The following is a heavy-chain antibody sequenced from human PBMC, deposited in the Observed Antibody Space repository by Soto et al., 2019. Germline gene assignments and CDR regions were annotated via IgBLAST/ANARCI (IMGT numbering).Heavy chain of an antibody. CDR2: IYHGGST. Sequence: ASETLSLTCTVSGDSISSYYWSWFRQPPGKGLEWIGYIYHGGSTNYNPSLESRVTLSLDASKNQFSLKLSSVTAADTAVYYCASSWTWRFGWPARSKSLDYWGQGTLVTVSS. V-gene: IGHV4-59*12. CDR3: ASSWTWRFGWPARSKSLDY. CDR1: GDSISSYY. J-gene: IGHJ4*02. D-gene: IGHD1-1*01.